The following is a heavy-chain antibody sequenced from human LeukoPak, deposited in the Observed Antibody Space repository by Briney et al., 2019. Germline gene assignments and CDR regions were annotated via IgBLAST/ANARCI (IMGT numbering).Heavy chain of an antibody. Sequence: GASVKVSCKASGYTFTSYYMHWVRQAPGQGLEWMGIINPSGGSTSYAQKFQGRVTMTRDTSTSTVYMELSSLRSEDTAVYYCARGRPYRGYSYGYYYGMDVWGQGTTVTVSS. CDR3: ARGRPYRGYSYGYYYGMDV. D-gene: IGHD5-18*01. CDR2: INPSGGST. V-gene: IGHV1-46*01. J-gene: IGHJ6*02. CDR1: GYTFTSYY.